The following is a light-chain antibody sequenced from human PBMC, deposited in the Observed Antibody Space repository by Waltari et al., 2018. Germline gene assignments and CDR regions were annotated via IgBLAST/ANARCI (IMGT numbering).Light chain of an antibody. CDR3: QQYGSSPGT. V-gene: IGKV3-20*01. CDR1: QSVSSSY. CDR2: GAS. Sequence: EIVLTQSPGTLSLSPGERATLSCRASQSVSSSYLAWYQQKPGQAPRLLTYGASSRATGIPDRFSGSVSGTDFTLTISRLEPEDFAVYYCQQYGSSPGTFGQGTKVEIK. J-gene: IGKJ1*01.